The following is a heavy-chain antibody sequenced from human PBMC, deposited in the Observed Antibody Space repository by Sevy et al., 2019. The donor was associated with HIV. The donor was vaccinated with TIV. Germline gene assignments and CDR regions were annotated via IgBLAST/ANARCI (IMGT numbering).Heavy chain of an antibody. J-gene: IGHJ6*02. CDR2: ISASGRST. CDR1: GFTFSSYA. D-gene: IGHD2-15*01. CDR3: AKGYCSGGSCPRDYYYYGMDV. V-gene: IGHV3-23*01. Sequence: GGSLRLSCAASGFTFSSYAMNWVRQAPGKGLEWVSSISASGRSTYYADSVEGRFTISRDNSKNTLYRQMNSLRGDDTAVYYCAKGYCSGGSCPRDYYYYGMDVWGQGTTVTVSS.